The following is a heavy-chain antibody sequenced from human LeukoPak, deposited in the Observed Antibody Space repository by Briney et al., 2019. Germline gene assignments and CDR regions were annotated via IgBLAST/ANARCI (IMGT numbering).Heavy chain of an antibody. V-gene: IGHV4-39*01. CDR2: IYYSGST. D-gene: IGHD3-10*01. J-gene: IGHJ6*03. CDR1: GGSISSSRYY. Sequence: SETLSLTCTVSGGSISSSRYYWGWIRQPPGKGLEWIGSIYYSGSTYYNPSLKSRVTISVDTSKNQFSLKLSSVTAADTAVYYCARARPTMVRGVSNYYYYYYMDVWGKGTTVTVSS. CDR3: ARARPTMVRGVSNYYYYYYMDV.